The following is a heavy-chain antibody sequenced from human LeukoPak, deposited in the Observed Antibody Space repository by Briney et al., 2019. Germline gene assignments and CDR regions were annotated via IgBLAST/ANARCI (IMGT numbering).Heavy chain of an antibody. CDR1: GGSFSGYY. J-gene: IGHJ4*02. CDR3: ARCPYYYDSSGYFFDY. Sequence: PSETLSLTCAVYGGSFSGYYWSWIRQPPGKGLEWIGSIYYSGSTYYNPSLKSRVTISVDTSKNQFSLKLSSVTAADTAVYYCARCPYYYDSSGYFFDYWGQGTLVTVSS. CDR2: IYYSGST. D-gene: IGHD3-22*01. V-gene: IGHV4-34*01.